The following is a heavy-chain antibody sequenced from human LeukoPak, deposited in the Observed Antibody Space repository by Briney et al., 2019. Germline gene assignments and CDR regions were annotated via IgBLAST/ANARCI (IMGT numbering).Heavy chain of an antibody. CDR1: GFTFSSYS. V-gene: IGHV3-21*01. CDR2: ISSSSSYI. J-gene: IGHJ3*02. Sequence: GGSLRLSCAASGFTFSSYSMNWVRQAPGKGLEWVSSISSSSSYIYYADSVKGRFTISRDNAKNSLYLQMNSLRAEDTAVYYCARWGFLNAFDIWGQGTMVTVSS. D-gene: IGHD2/OR15-2a*01. CDR3: ARWGFLNAFDI.